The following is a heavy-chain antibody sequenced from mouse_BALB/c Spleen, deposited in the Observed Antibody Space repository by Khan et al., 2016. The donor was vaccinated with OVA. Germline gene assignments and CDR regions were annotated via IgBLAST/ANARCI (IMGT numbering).Heavy chain of an antibody. V-gene: IGHV1-5*01. CDR3: TRFGYLFAY. CDR1: GYTFTSYW. D-gene: IGHD2-2*01. CDR2: IYPGNSDT. Sequence: EVQLQQSGTVLARPGTSVKMSCKASGYTFTSYWMHWVKQRPGQGLEWIGAIYPGNSDTSYNQKFKGTAKLTAVTSTSPAYMELSSLTNEDSAVYYCTRFGYLFAYWGQGTLVTVSA. J-gene: IGHJ3*01.